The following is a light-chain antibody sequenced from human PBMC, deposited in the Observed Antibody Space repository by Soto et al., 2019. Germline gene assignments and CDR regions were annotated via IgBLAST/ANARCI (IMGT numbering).Light chain of an antibody. CDR3: GTWDSSLSAAV. J-gene: IGLJ7*01. Sequence: QSVLTQPPSVSAAPGQKVTISCSGSSSNIGNNYVSWYQQLPGTAPKLLIYENNKRPSGIPDRFSGSKSGTSATLGITGLQTGDEADYYCGTWDSSLSAAVFGGGTQRTV. V-gene: IGLV1-51*02. CDR2: ENN. CDR1: SSNIGNNY.